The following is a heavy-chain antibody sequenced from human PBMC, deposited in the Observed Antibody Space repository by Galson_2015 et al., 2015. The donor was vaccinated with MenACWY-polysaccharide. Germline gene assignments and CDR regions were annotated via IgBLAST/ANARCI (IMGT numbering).Heavy chain of an antibody. J-gene: IGHJ4*02. V-gene: IGHV4-39*07. CDR3: ARDLGHGGDSDF. CDR1: GDSLTHTNFR. CDR2: LHYSGIA. D-gene: IGHD4-23*01. Sequence: LSLTCTVSGDSLTHTNFRWGWIRQPPGKGLEWIGSLHYSGIANYNPSLKSRITISRDTSKNQFFLKLTSVTAADTAVYYCARDLGHGGDSDFWGQGILVTVSS.